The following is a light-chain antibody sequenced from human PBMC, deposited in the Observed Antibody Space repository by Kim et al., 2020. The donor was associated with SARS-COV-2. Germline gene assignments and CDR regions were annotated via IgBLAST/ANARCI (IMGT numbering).Light chain of an antibody. Sequence: SPGKSATLSCRASQSVSSRYLAWYQQKPGQAPRLLIYGASSRATGIPERFSGGGSGTDFTLTINRLEPEDFAVFYCQQSGWSPMYTFGQGTKLEI. V-gene: IGKV3-20*01. J-gene: IGKJ2*01. CDR2: GAS. CDR1: QSVSSRY. CDR3: QQSGWSPMYT.